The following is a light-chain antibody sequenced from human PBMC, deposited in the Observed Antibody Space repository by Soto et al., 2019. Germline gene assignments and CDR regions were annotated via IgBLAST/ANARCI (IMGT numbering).Light chain of an antibody. CDR1: SSDVGGYNY. V-gene: IGLV2-8*01. Sequence: QSALTHPPSASGSPGQSVTISCTGTSSDVGGYNYVSWYQHHPGKAPKLIIYEVYKRPSRVPDRFSGSKSGNTAALTVSGLQAEDEADYYCSSYVGTNINVFGTGTKLTVL. CDR2: EVY. J-gene: IGLJ1*01. CDR3: SSYVGTNINV.